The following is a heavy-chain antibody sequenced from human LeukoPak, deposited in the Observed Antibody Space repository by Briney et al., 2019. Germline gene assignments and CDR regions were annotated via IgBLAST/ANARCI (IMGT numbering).Heavy chain of an antibody. V-gene: IGHV4-59*01. D-gene: IGHD3-10*01. CDR1: GGSISTYY. Sequence: SETLSLTCTVSGGSISTYYWSWIRQPPGKGLEWIGYIYYSGSTNYNPSLKSRVTTSVDTSKNQFSLKLSSVTAADTAVYYCARDTGSVVDYWGQGTLVTVSS. J-gene: IGHJ4*02. CDR3: ARDTGSVVDY. CDR2: IYYSGST.